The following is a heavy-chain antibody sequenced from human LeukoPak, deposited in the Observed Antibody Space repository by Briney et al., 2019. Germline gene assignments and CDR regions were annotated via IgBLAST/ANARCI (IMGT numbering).Heavy chain of an antibody. V-gene: IGHV3-23*01. Sequence: PGGSLRLSCAASGFTFSNFGMSWVRQAPGKGLEWVSSISGNGGSTYYADSVKGRFTISRDNSKNTLYLQMTSLRAEDTALYYCAKDVGLVLSPLGNFEYWGQGTLVTVSS. CDR1: GFTFSNFG. CDR2: ISGNGGST. CDR3: AKDVGLVLSPLGNFEY. D-gene: IGHD2-8*01. J-gene: IGHJ4*02.